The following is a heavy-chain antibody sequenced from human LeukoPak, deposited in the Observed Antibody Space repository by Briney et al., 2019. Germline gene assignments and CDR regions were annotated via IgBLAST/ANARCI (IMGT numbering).Heavy chain of an antibody. V-gene: IGHV3-7*01. D-gene: IGHD3-9*01. CDR1: GFTFSSYW. CDR2: IKQDGSEK. J-gene: IGHJ3*02. Sequence: GGSLRFSCAASGFTFSSYWMSWVRQAPGKGLEWVANIKQDGSEKYYVDSVKGRFTISRDNAKNSLYLQMNSLRAEDTAVYYCARDNVRYFDWSAEDAFDIWGQGTMVTVSS. CDR3: ARDNVRYFDWSAEDAFDI.